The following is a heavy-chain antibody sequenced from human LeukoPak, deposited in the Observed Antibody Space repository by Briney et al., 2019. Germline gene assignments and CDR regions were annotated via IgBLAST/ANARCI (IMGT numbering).Heavy chain of an antibody. V-gene: IGHV4-34*01. D-gene: IGHD6-13*01. J-gene: IGHJ4*02. Sequence: SETLSFTCAVYGGSFSGYYWSWIRQPPGKGLEWIGEINHSGSTNYNPSLKSRVTISVDTSKNQFSLKLSSVTAADTAVYYCASVYSSSWYFSIYYFDYWGQGTLVTVSS. CDR2: INHSGST. CDR1: GGSFSGYY. CDR3: ASVYSSSWYFSIYYFDY.